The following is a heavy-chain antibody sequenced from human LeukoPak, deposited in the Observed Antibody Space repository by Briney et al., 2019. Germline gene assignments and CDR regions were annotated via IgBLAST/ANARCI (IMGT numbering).Heavy chain of an antibody. CDR2: ISSSSSYI. CDR3: ARETDAVAGHFDY. V-gene: IGHV3-21*01. J-gene: IGHJ4*02. D-gene: IGHD6-19*01. Sequence: GGSLRLSCAASGFTFSSYSMNWVRQAPGKGLEWVSSISSSSSYIYYADSVKGRFTISRDNAKDSLYLQMNSLRAEDTAVYYCARETDAVAGHFDYWGQGTLVTVSS. CDR1: GFTFSSYS.